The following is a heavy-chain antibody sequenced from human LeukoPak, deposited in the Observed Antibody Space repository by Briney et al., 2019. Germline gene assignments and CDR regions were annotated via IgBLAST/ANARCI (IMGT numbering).Heavy chain of an antibody. CDR1: GFTFSSYD. CDR2: ISYDGSNK. V-gene: IGHV3-30*18. J-gene: IGHJ4*02. D-gene: IGHD5-18*01. CDR3: AKKNSYGPQGYFDY. Sequence: GGSLGLSCAASGFTFSSYDMHWIRQAPGKGLEWVAVISYDGSNKFYADSVKGRFTISRDNSKNTLYLQMNSLRAEDTAVYYCAKKNSYGPQGYFDYWGQGTLVTVPS.